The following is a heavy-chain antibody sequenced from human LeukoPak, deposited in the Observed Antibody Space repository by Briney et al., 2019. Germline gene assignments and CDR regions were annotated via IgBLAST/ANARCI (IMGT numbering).Heavy chain of an antibody. CDR2: IIPILGIA. CDR1: GGTFSSYA. Sequence: SVRVSCKASGGTFSSYAISWVRQAPGQGLEWMGRIIPILGIANYAQKFQGRVTITADKSTSTAYMELSSLRSEDTAVYYCARAYGSGSYSQNYYYYGMDVWGQGTTVTVSS. V-gene: IGHV1-69*04. D-gene: IGHD3-10*01. CDR3: ARAYGSGSYSQNYYYYGMDV. J-gene: IGHJ6*02.